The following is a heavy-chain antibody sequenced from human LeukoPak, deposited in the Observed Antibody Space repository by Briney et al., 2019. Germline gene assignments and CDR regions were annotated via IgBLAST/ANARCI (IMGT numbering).Heavy chain of an antibody. V-gene: IGHV3-23*01. J-gene: IGHJ3*02. D-gene: IGHD1-26*01. CDR1: GFTFSSYA. Sequence: GGSLRLSCPASGFTFSSYAMSWVRQAPGKGLEGVSGSSGSGGSTNYADSVKGRFTISRDNSKNTLYLQMNSLRAEDTAVYYCAKDSRYSGNIKAFDIWGQGTMVTVSS. CDR3: AKDSRYSGNIKAFDI. CDR2: SSGSGGST.